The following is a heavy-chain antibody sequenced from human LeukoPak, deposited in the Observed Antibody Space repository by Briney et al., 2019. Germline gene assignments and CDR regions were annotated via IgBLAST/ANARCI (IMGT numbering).Heavy chain of an antibody. CDR1: GGSFNDFY. Sequence: PSETLSLTCAVYGGSFNDFYGSWIRQSPGKGLEWIGEISQSGRTNYNPSLRSRVTISIDTSKSQFSLKLNSVTAADTAVYYCARGHVPRDWGQGNLVIVSS. V-gene: IGHV4-34*01. CDR2: ISQSGRT. D-gene: IGHD3-10*01. CDR3: ARGHVPRD. J-gene: IGHJ4*02.